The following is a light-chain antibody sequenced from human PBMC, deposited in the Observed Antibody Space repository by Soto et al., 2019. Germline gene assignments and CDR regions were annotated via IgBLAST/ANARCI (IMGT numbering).Light chain of an antibody. V-gene: IGKV1-13*02. Sequence: AIHMTQSPSSLSASVGDIVTITCRASQGIRNDLGWYQQKPGKAPKLLIYDAYSLESGVPSRFSGRRSGTEFTLTIAGLQPEDFAPYYCQQYESDSPLTFGGGARLEI. CDR2: DAY. CDR3: QQYESDSPLT. J-gene: IGKJ5*01. CDR1: QGIRND.